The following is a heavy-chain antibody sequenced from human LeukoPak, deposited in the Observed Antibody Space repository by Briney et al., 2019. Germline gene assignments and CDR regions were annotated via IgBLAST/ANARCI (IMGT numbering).Heavy chain of an antibody. CDR1: GYFVSSGYY. J-gene: IGHJ4*02. D-gene: IGHD4-11*01. CDR2: IYNTGST. Sequence: PSETLSLTCGVSGYFVSSGYYWGWIRQPPGKGLEWIGNIYNTGSTYYNPSLKSRVTISVDTPNNQLSLKLSSVTSADTAVYYCASRTTVTNALSFDYWGQGSLVIVSS. CDR3: ASRTTVTNALSFDY. V-gene: IGHV4-38-2*01.